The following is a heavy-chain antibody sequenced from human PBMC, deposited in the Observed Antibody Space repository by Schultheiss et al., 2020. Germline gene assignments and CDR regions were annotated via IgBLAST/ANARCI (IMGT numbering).Heavy chain of an antibody. Sequence: SETLSLTCTVSGGSISSYYWSWIRQPAGKGLEWIGEINHSGSTNYNPSLKSRVTISVDTSKNQFSLKLSSVTAADTAVYYCASPYGDYEGFDIWGQGTMVTGSS. J-gene: IGHJ3*02. V-gene: IGHV4-34*01. D-gene: IGHD4-17*01. CDR2: INHSGST. CDR3: ASPYGDYEGFDI. CDR1: GGSISSYY.